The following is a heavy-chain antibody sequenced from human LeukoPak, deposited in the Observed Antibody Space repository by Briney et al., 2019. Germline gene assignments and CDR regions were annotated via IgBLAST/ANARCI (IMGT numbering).Heavy chain of an antibody. CDR3: ARDGYSSSSGWFDP. J-gene: IGHJ5*02. V-gene: IGHV4-4*07. Sequence: SETLSLTCAVYGGSFSGYYWSWIRQPAGKGLEWIGRIYPSGSTNYNPSLKSRVTMSVDPSKNQFSLKLSSVTAADTAVYYCARDGYSSSSGWFDPWGQGTLVTVSS. CDR2: IYPSGST. D-gene: IGHD6-6*01. CDR1: GGSFSGYY.